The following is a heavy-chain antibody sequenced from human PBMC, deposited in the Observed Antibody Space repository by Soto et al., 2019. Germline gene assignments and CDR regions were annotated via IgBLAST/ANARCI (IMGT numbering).Heavy chain of an antibody. Sequence: ASVKVSCKASGGTFSSYAISWVRQAPGQGLEWMGGIIPIFGTANYAQKFQGRVTITADESTSTAYMELSSLRSEDTAVYYCARARNMVVTAILYYYGMDVWGQGTTVTVSS. V-gene: IGHV1-69*13. CDR3: ARARNMVVTAILYYYGMDV. J-gene: IGHJ6*02. D-gene: IGHD2-21*02. CDR1: GGTFSSYA. CDR2: IIPIFGTA.